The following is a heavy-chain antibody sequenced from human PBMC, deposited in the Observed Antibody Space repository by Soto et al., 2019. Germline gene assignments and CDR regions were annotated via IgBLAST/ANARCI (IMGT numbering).Heavy chain of an antibody. D-gene: IGHD4-17*01. V-gene: IGHV3-9*01. CDR1: GFTFDDYA. CDR3: AKDTYGDYEGSSFDY. Sequence: EVQLVESGGGLVQPGRSLRLSCAASGFTFDDYAMHWVRQAPGKGLEWVSGISWNSVSIGYADSVKGRFTISRDNAKNSLYLQMNSLRAEDTALYYCAKDTYGDYEGSSFDYWGQGTLVTVSS. CDR2: ISWNSVSI. J-gene: IGHJ4*02.